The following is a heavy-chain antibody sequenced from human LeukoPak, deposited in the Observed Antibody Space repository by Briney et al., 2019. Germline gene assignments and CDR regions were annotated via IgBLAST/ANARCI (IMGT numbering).Heavy chain of an antibody. V-gene: IGHV3-30-3*01. CDR2: ISYDGSNK. CDR3: ARDLDGDYYYYYGMDV. Sequence: PGRSLRLSCVASGFTFSSYAMHWVRQAPGKGLEWVAAISYDGSNKYYADSVKGRFTISRDNSKNTLYLQMNSLRAEDTAVYYCARDLDGDYYYYYGMDVWGQGTTVTVSS. CDR1: GFTFSSYA. J-gene: IGHJ6*02. D-gene: IGHD4-17*01.